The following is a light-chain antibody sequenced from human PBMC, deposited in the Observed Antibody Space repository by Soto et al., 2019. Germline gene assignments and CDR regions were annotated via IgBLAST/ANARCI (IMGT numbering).Light chain of an antibody. V-gene: IGLV2-11*01. J-gene: IGLJ1*01. CDR3: CSYAGSYTYV. Sequence: QSVLTQPRSVSRSPGQSVTISCTGTNSDVGTFYFVSWYQQYPDKGPKLIIYDVTERPSGVPDRFSGSKSGNTASLTISGLQAEDEADYYCCSYAGSYTYVFGSGTKV. CDR1: NSDVGTFYF. CDR2: DVT.